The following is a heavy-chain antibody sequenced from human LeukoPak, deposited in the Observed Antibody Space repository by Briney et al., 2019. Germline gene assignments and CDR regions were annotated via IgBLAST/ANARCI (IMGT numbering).Heavy chain of an antibody. CDR3: ARDRAVTTKGSVNYFDQ. D-gene: IGHD4-17*01. Sequence: GGSLRLSCAASGFTFSSYWMSWVRQTPGKGLEWVAVISYDGRNKYYADSVKGRFTISRDNSKNTLYLQMNSLRAEDTAVYYCARDRAVTTKGSVNYFDQWGQGTLVTVSS. J-gene: IGHJ4*02. CDR1: GFTFSSYW. CDR2: ISYDGRNK. V-gene: IGHV3-30*03.